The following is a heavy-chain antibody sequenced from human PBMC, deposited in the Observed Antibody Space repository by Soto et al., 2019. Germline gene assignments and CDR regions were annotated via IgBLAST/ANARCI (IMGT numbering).Heavy chain of an antibody. Sequence: EVQLVESGGGLVKPGGSLRLSCAASGFTFSSYSMNWVRQAPGKGLEWVSSISSSSSYIYYADSVKGRFTISRDNAKNSLYLQMNSLRAEDTAVYYCARELEGATDLADYYYYYGMDVWGQGTTVTVSS. CDR3: ARELEGATDLADYYYYYGMDV. CDR2: ISSSSSYI. J-gene: IGHJ6*02. CDR1: GFTFSSYS. D-gene: IGHD1-26*01. V-gene: IGHV3-21*01.